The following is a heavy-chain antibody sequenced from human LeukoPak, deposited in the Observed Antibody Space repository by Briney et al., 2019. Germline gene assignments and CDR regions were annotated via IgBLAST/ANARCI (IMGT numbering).Heavy chain of an antibody. D-gene: IGHD3-9*01. Sequence: SSETLSLTCTVSGNSFGDYYWSWIRQPAGKGLEWIGRIYTSGSTTYNPSLKSRVTMSVDTSKSQFSLNLMSVTAADTAVYYCARALRYFDWFGQDAFDIWGQGTMVTVSS. CDR1: GNSFGDYY. CDR2: IYTSGST. CDR3: ARALRYFDWFGQDAFDI. V-gene: IGHV4-4*07. J-gene: IGHJ3*02.